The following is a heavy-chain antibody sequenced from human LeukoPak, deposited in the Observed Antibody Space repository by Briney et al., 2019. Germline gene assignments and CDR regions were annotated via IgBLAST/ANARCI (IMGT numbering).Heavy chain of an antibody. CDR2: ISWDGGST. CDR3: AKDIAGTTAAAGAYFDY. D-gene: IGHD6-13*01. J-gene: IGHJ4*02. Sequence: GGSLRLSCAASGFTFDDYAMHWVRQAPGKGLEWVSLISWDGGSTYYADFVKGRFTISRDNAKNSLYLQMNSLRAEDTALYYCAKDIAGTTAAAGAYFDYWGQGTLVTVSS. CDR1: GFTFDDYA. V-gene: IGHV3-43D*03.